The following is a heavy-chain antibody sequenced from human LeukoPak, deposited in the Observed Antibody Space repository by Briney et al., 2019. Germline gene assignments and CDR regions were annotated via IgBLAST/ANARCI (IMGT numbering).Heavy chain of an antibody. D-gene: IGHD3-3*01. Sequence: ASVNVSCKASGYTFTSYGISWVRQAPGQGLEWMGWISAYNGNTNYAQKLQGRVTMTTDTSTSTAYMELRSLRSDDTAVYYCARVRFGAGAFDIWGQGTMVTVSS. CDR3: ARVRFGAGAFDI. CDR1: GYTFTSYG. CDR2: ISAYNGNT. J-gene: IGHJ3*02. V-gene: IGHV1-18*01.